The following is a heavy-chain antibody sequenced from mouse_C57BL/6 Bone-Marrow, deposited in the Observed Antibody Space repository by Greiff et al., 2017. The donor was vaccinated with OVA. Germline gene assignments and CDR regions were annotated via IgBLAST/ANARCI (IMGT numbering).Heavy chain of an antibody. Sequence: EVHLVESGGGLVQPGGSLSLSCAASGFTFTDYYMSWVRQAPGKALEWLGFIRNKANGYTTEYSASVKGRFTISRDNSQSILYLQMNALRAEDSATYYCARSNWEYYFDYWGQGTTLTVSS. CDR1: GFTFTDYY. J-gene: IGHJ2*01. V-gene: IGHV7-3*01. CDR2: IRNKANGYTT. D-gene: IGHD4-1*01. CDR3: ARSNWEYYFDY.